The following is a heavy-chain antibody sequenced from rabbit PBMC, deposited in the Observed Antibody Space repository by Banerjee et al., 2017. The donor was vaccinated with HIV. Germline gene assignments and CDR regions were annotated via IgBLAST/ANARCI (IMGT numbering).Heavy chain of an antibody. CDR2: IYAGSSGST. D-gene: IGHD4-2*01. J-gene: IGHJ4*01. CDR3: ARDAGVIGWNFNL. Sequence: QEQLVESGGGLVQPEGSLTLTCKASGFDFSSNAMCWVRQAPGKGLEWIACIYAGSSGSTYYASWAKGRFTISKTSSTTVTLQMTSLTAADTATYFCARDAGVIGWNFNLWGQGTLVTVS. CDR1: GFDFSSNA. V-gene: IGHV1S45*01.